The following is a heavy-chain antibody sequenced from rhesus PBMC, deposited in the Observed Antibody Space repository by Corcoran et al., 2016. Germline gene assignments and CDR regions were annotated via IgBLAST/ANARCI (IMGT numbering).Heavy chain of an antibody. V-gene: IGHV1S2*01. CDR3: ARGPGYCTGSGCYADWYFDL. D-gene: IGHD2-21*01. CDR1: GYTFTDYY. Sequence: QVQLVQSGAEVKKPGSSVKVSCKASGYTFTDYYMHWVRQAPRQGLEWMGWINPYNGNTKYAQKIQGRVTMTRDTTTSTAYMELSSLRSEDTAVYYCARGPGYCTGSGCYADWYFDLWGPGTPITISS. J-gene: IGHJ2*01. CDR2: INPYNGNT.